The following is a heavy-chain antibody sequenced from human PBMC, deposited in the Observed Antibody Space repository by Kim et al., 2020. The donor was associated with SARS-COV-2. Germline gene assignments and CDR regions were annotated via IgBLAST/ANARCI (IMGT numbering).Heavy chain of an antibody. CDR1: GGSISSSSYY. V-gene: IGHV4-39*01. D-gene: IGHD3-10*01. J-gene: IGHJ4*02. Sequence: SETLSLTCTVSGGSISSSSYYWGWIRQPPGKGLEWIGSIYYSGSTYYNPSLKSRVTISVDTSKNQFSLKLSSVTAADTAVYYCASRDYYGSGSLGDYWGQGTLVTVSS. CDR2: IYYSGST. CDR3: ASRDYYGSGSLGDY.